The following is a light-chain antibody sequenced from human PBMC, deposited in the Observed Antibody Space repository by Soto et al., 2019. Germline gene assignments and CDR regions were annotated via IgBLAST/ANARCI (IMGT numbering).Light chain of an antibody. CDR2: KAS. CDR1: RNINNL. J-gene: IGKJ4*01. Sequence: DIQITQSPSTLSASVGDRVAIPCRASRNINNLLAWYQQKPGKAPKLLIYKASSLEIGVPSRISGSGSGTEFTLTISSLQPDDFATYYCQRYYSFPPTFGGGTKVELK. CDR3: QRYYSFPPT. V-gene: IGKV1-5*03.